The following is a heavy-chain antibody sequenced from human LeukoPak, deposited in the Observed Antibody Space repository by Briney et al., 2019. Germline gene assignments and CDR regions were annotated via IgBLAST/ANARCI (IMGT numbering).Heavy chain of an antibody. Sequence: PSETLSLTCTVSGGSISSSSYYWGWIRQPPGKGLEWIGSIYYSGSTYYNPSLKSRVTISVDTSKNQFSLKLSSVTAADTAVYYCARESGDTDYYGSGSYYNPLNYFDYWGQGTLVTVSS. V-gene: IGHV4-39*07. CDR1: GGSISSSSYY. D-gene: IGHD3-10*01. CDR3: ARESGDTDYYGSGSYYNPLNYFDY. CDR2: IYYSGST. J-gene: IGHJ4*02.